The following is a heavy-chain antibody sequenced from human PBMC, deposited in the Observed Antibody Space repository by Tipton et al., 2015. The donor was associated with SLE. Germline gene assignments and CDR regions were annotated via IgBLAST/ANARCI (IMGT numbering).Heavy chain of an antibody. CDR1: GGSFSDYY. CDR2: INDSGTA. J-gene: IGHJ5*02. D-gene: IGHD2-2*01. V-gene: IGHV4-34*01. CDR3: ARAEGYCGSKTNCYERRWIDP. Sequence: TLSLTCDVYGGSFSDYYWAWIRQPPGKGLEWIGEINDSGTAHYNPSLKSRVTISIDTSENQFSLKLTSMTAADTAVYYCARAEGYCGSKTNCYERRWIDPWGQGTLVTVSS.